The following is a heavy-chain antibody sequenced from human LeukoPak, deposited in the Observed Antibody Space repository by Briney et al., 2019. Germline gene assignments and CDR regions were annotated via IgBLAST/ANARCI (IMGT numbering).Heavy chain of an antibody. Sequence: PSQTLSLTCTVSGGSISSGDYYWSWIRQHPGKGLEWIGQIYYSGTTYYNPSLKSRVTISVDTSKKQFSLKLSSVTAADTAVYYCERYGGNAHDYWGQGTLVTVSS. J-gene: IGHJ4*02. V-gene: IGHV4-31*03. CDR3: ERYGGNAHDY. D-gene: IGHD4-23*01. CDR1: GGSISSGDYY. CDR2: IYYSGTT.